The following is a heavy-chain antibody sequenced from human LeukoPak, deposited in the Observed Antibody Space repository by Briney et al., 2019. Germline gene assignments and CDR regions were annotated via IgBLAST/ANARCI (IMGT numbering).Heavy chain of an antibody. CDR3: AREVMVGATTA. Sequence: SETLSLTCTVSGASISSGSYYWSWIRQPAGKGLEWIGRIHNSGTTKYDTSLKSRVTISIDTSKNQFSLRLSSVTAADTAVYYCAREVMVGATTAWGQGTLVTVSS. CDR2: IHNSGTT. J-gene: IGHJ5*02. V-gene: IGHV4-61*02. D-gene: IGHD1-26*01. CDR1: GASISSGSYY.